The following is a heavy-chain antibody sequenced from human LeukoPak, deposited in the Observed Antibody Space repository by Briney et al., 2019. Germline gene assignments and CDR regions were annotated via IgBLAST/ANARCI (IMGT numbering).Heavy chain of an antibody. CDR3: ARGPVRAKDAFDM. CDR2: IYHSGST. Sequence: PSETLSLTCAVSGGSISSGGYYWSWIRQPPGQGLEWIGYIYHSGSTYYTPSRRSRVTIAVDRSKNQFPLKLSSVTAAATAVYFCARGPVRAKDAFDMWGQGTMVTVSS. CDR1: GGSISSGGYY. V-gene: IGHV4-30-2*01. J-gene: IGHJ3*02. D-gene: IGHD3-10*01.